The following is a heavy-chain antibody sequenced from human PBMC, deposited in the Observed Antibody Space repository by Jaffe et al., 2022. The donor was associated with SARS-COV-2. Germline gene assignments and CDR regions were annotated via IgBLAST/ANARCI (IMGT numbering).Heavy chain of an antibody. CDR2: ISSSSSYI. CDR1: GFTFSSYS. Sequence: EVQLVESGGGLVKPGGSLRLSCAASGFTFSSYSMNWVRQAPGKGLEWVSSISSSSSYIYYADSVKGRFTISRDNAKNSLYLQMNSLRAEDTAVYYCARDASNKSPWSGATGGGYYYYYYMDVWGKGTTVTVSS. D-gene: IGHD1-26*01. V-gene: IGHV3-21*01. CDR3: ARDASNKSPWSGATGGGYYYYYYMDV. J-gene: IGHJ6*03.